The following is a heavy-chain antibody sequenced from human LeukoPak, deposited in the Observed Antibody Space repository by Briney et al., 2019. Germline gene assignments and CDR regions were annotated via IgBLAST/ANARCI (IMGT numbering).Heavy chain of an antibody. Sequence: SVKVSCKTSGGTFISSAITCVRQAPGQGLEWMGRIIPVLNITRYTQKFQGRVTITADTSTSTVYMELSSLRSEETAVYYCARDQGLTAPPPYGLDVWGQGTTVIVSS. CDR3: ARDQGLTAPPPYGLDV. V-gene: IGHV1-69*04. CDR2: IIPVLNIT. J-gene: IGHJ6*02. CDR1: GGTFISSA. D-gene: IGHD5-18*01.